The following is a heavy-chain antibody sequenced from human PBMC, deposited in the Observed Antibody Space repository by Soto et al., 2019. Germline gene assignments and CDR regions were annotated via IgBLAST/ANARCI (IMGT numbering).Heavy chain of an antibody. V-gene: IGHV1-69*02. Sequence: QVQLVQSGPEVKKPGSSVKVSCTASGGTLTSYTINWVRQAPGQGLEWMGRIIPLVEMANYAQKFQGRITITANTSTSAPYMELSSLRSEDTAVYYSARGDTSFDIWGRGTLITVSS. CDR1: GGTLTSYT. CDR2: IIPLVEMA. CDR3: ARGDTSFDI. D-gene: IGHD3-10*01. J-gene: IGHJ2*01.